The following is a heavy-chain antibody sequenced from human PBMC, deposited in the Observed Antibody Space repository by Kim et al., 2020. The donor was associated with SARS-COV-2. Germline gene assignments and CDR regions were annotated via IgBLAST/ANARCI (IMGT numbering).Heavy chain of an antibody. CDR1: GFTFSSYG. D-gene: IGHD6-13*01. J-gene: IGHJ6*04. Sequence: GGSLRLSCAASGFTFSSYGMHWVRQAPGKGLEWVAVISYDGSNKYYADSVKGRFTISRDNSKNTLYLQMNSLRAEDTAVYYCAKEGDSSSWYPSYYDYGMHVWGKGTTVTVSS. CDR2: ISYDGSNK. V-gene: IGHV3-30*18. CDR3: AKEGDSSSWYPSYYDYGMHV.